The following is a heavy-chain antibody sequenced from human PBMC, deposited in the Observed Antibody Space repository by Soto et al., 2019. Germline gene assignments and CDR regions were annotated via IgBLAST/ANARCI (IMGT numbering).Heavy chain of an antibody. Sequence: SETLSLTCTVSGGSISSSSYYWGWIRQPPGKGLEWIGSIYYSGSTYYNPSLKSRVTISVDTSKHQLSLKLSSVTAADTAVYSCAKIGSYYYDSSGYLHWGQGTRVTVST. CDR1: GGSISSSSYY. J-gene: IGHJ4*02. V-gene: IGHV4-39*01. CDR2: IYYSGST. D-gene: IGHD3-22*01. CDR3: AKIGSYYYDSSGYLH.